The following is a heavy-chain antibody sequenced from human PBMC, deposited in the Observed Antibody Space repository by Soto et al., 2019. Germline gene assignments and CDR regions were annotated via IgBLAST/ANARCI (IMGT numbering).Heavy chain of an antibody. Sequence: HPGGSLRLSGAASGFTFSSYGMHWVRRAPGKGLEWGGVISYEGRNKDKADSVKGRFTTSRDNSKNTLYLQMNSLRAEDTAVYYCAAFGRGSEFYYYGMDVWGQGTPVTVSS. J-gene: IGHJ6*02. V-gene: IGHV3-30*03. CDR2: ISYEGRNK. CDR3: AAFGRGSEFYYYGMDV. D-gene: IGHD3-3*01. CDR1: GFTFSSYG.